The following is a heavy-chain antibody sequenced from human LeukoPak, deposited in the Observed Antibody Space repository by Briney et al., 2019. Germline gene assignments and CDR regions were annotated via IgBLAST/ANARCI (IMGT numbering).Heavy chain of an antibody. CDR3: ARDLGESWLAPGDY. V-gene: IGHV3-20*04. J-gene: IGHJ4*02. CDR1: GFTFDDYG. Sequence: RPGGSLRLFCAASGFTFDDYGMSWVRQAPGKGLEWVSGINWNGGSTGYADSVKGRFTISRDNAKNSLYLQMNSLRAEDTALYYCARDLGESWLAPGDYWGQGTLVTVSS. CDR2: INWNGGST. D-gene: IGHD3-16*01.